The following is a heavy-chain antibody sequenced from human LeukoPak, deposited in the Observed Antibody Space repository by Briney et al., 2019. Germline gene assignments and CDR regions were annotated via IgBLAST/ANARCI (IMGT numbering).Heavy chain of an antibody. V-gene: IGHV1-18*01. CDR3: ARDAATLNPRYYYGMDV. Sequence: ASVKVSCKASGGTFSSYAISWVRQAPGQGLEWMGWISAYNGNTNYAQKLQGRVTMTTDTSTSTAYMELRSLRSDDTAVYYCARDAATLNPRYYYGMDVWGQGTTVTVSS. CDR2: ISAYNGNT. D-gene: IGHD1-26*01. CDR1: GGTFSSYA. J-gene: IGHJ6*02.